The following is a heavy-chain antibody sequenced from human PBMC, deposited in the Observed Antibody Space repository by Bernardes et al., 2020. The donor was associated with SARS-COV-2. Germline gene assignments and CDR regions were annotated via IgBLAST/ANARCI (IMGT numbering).Heavy chain of an antibody. J-gene: IGHJ4*02. CDR1: GVSIRNYY. CDR2: IYYTGST. CDR3: ARQGSWHDY. D-gene: IGHD6-6*01. V-gene: IGHV4-59*12. Sequence: SETLSLTCTVSGVSIRNYYWSWIRQPPGKGLEWIGYIYYTGSTYYIPSLKSRVTISVDMSKNQFSLSLSSVTAADTAVYYCARQGSWHDYWGQGTLVTVSS.